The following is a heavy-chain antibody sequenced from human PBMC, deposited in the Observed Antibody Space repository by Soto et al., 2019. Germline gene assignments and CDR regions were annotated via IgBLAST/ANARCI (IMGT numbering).Heavy chain of an antibody. Sequence: GGSLRLSCAAARFTFSSYGMHWVRPAPGKGLEWVAVISYDGSNKYYADSVKGRFTISRDNSKNTLYLQMNSLRAEDTAVYYCAKAGAPLGYCSGGSCPYYFDYWGQGALVTVSS. CDR1: RFTFSSYG. CDR3: AKAGAPLGYCSGGSCPYYFDY. J-gene: IGHJ4*02. V-gene: IGHV3-30*18. D-gene: IGHD2-15*01. CDR2: ISYDGSNK.